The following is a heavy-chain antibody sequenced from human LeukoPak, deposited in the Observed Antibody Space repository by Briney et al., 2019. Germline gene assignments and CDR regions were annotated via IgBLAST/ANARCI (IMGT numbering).Heavy chain of an antibody. CDR3: ASLSYCSSTSCYHYYGMDV. D-gene: IGHD2-2*01. V-gene: IGHV4-39*01. J-gene: IGHJ6*02. CDR2: IYYSGST. CDR1: GGSISSSSYY. Sequence: KTSETLSLTCTVSGGSISSSSYYWGWIRQPPGKGLEWIGSIYYSGSTYYNPSFKSRVTISVDTSKNQFSLKLSSVTAADTAVYYCASLSYCSSTSCYHYYGMDVWGQGTTVTVSS.